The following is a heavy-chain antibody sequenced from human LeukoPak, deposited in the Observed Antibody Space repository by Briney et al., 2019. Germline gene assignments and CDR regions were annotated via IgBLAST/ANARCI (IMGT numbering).Heavy chain of an antibody. D-gene: IGHD6-13*01. V-gene: IGHV4-30-2*01. CDR3: ARPAAAGFDY. Sequence: SETLSLTCTVSGGSISSGGYYWSWIRQPPGKGLEWIGYIYHSGSTNYNPSLKSRVTISVDTSKNQFSLKLSSVTAADTAVYYCARPAAAGFDYWGQGTLVTVSS. J-gene: IGHJ4*02. CDR1: GGSISSGGYY. CDR2: IYHSGST.